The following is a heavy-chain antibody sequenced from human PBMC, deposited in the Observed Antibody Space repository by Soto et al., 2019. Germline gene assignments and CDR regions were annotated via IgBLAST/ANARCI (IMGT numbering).Heavy chain of an antibody. CDR3: AKIGYCTNGVCYDAFDI. Sequence: GGSLRLSCAASGFTFSCYAMSWVRQAPGKGLEWVSAISGSGGSTYYADSVKGRFTISRDNSKNTLYLQMNSLRAEDTAVYYCAKIGYCTNGVCYDAFDIWGQGTMVTVSS. CDR1: GFTFSCYA. D-gene: IGHD2-8*01. J-gene: IGHJ3*02. V-gene: IGHV3-23*01. CDR2: ISGSGGST.